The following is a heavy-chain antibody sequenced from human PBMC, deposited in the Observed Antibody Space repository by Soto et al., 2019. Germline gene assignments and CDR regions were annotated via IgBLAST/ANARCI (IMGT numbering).Heavy chain of an antibody. D-gene: IGHD1-26*01. CDR2: IYYSGST. V-gene: IGHV4-39*01. CDR1: CGSISSSSYY. CDR3: ASLHSGSYCDFDY. J-gene: IGHJ4*02. Sequence: QLQLQESGPGLVKPSETLSLTCTVSCGSISSSSYYWGWIRQPPGKGLEWIGSIYYSGSTYYNPSIKCRVTRSVETSKNQFSLKLSSVTAAYTAVYYCASLHSGSYCDFDYRGQGTLVTVSS.